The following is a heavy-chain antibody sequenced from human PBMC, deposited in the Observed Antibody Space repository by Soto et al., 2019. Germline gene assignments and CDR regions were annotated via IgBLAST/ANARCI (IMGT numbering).Heavy chain of an antibody. CDR1: GITLSTYG. CDR2: ISYDGNIK. CDR3: AGGDSGYYYFDY. Sequence: QVQPVESGGGVVQPGRSLRLSCTAAGITLSTYGMHWVRQAPGKGLEWVAGISYDGNIKDYADSVKGRFTISRYNSKNTLYVQMNSLRAEDTAVYYCAGGDSGYYYFDYWGHGTLVTVSS. D-gene: IGHD2-21*02. J-gene: IGHJ4*01. V-gene: IGHV3-30*03.